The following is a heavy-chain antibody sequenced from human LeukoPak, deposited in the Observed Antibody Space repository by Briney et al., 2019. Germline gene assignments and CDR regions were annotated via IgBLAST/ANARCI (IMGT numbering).Heavy chain of an antibody. D-gene: IGHD3-10*01. CDR3: ARSAITMVRGVITQSFQH. J-gene: IGHJ1*01. CDR2: ISAYNGNT. CDR1: GGTFSSYG. Sequence: GASVKVSCKASGGTFSSYGISWVRQAPGQGLEWMGWISAYNGNTNYAQKLQGRVTMTTDTSTSTAYMELRSLRSDDTAVYYCARSAITMVRGVITQSFQHWGQGTLVTVSS. V-gene: IGHV1-18*01.